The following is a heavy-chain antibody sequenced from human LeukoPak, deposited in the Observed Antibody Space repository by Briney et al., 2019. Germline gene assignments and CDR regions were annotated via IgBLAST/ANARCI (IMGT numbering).Heavy chain of an antibody. CDR2: INPNSGGT. Sequence: ASVKVSCKASGYTFTSYYMHWVRQAPGQGLEWMGWINPNSGGTNYAQKFQGRVTMTRDTSISTAYMELSRLRSDDTAVYYCARGDTGTTFNYYYYYMDVWGKGTTVTVSS. V-gene: IGHV1-2*02. CDR3: ARGDTGTTFNYYYYYMDV. J-gene: IGHJ6*03. D-gene: IGHD1-1*01. CDR1: GYTFTSYY.